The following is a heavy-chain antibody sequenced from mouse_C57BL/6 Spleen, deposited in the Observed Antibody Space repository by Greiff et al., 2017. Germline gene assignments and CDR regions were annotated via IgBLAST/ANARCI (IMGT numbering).Heavy chain of an antibody. CDR2: IYPRSGNT. J-gene: IGHJ3*01. D-gene: IGHD1-1*01. V-gene: IGHV1-81*01. Sequence: QVQLQQSGAELARPGASVKLSCKASGYTFTSYGISWVKQRTGQGLEWIGEIYPRSGNTYYNEKFKGKATLTADTSSSTAYMELRSLTSEDSAVYFCARKGFTTVVEGFAYWGQGTLVTVSA. CDR1: GYTFTSYG. CDR3: ARKGFTTVVEGFAY.